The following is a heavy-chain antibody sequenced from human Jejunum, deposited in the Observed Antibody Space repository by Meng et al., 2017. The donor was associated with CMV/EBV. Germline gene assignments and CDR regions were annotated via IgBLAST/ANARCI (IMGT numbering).Heavy chain of an antibody. J-gene: IGHJ4*02. D-gene: IGHD4-11*01. V-gene: IGHV3-11*01. CDR3: ATSTVSYGWDY. CDR1: GFSLSDHY. CDR2: IDNSGSSGSSI. Sequence: ASGFSLSDHYMSWIRQAPGKGLEWVSHIDNSGSSGSSIYYADSVKGRFTVSRDNARNLLYLHMNSLRAEDAAVYYCATSTVSYGWDYWGQGTLVTVSS.